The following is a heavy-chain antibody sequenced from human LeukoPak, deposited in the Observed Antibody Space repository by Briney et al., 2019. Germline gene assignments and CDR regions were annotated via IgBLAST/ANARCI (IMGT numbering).Heavy chain of an antibody. Sequence: PSETLSLTCTVSGYSISSGYYWGWIRQPPGKGLEWLASIYHSGTIYYNPSLKSRVTISVDTSKNQFSLKLSSVTAADTAVYYCARQTVVVVAATPVDAFDIWGQGTMVTVSS. J-gene: IGHJ3*02. CDR3: ARQTVVVVAATPVDAFDI. V-gene: IGHV4-38-2*02. D-gene: IGHD2-15*01. CDR2: IYHSGTI. CDR1: GYSISSGYY.